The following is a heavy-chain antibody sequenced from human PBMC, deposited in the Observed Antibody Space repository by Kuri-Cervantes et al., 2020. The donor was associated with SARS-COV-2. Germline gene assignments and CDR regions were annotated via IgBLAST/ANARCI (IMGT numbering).Heavy chain of an antibody. CDR3: ARLGYDFCGGYHDY. CDR2: IYYSGST. Sequence: SETLSLTCTVSGGSISSSSYYWGWIRQPPGKGLEWIGSIYYSGSTYYNPSLKSRVTISVDTSKNQFSLTLSSVTAADTAVYYCARLGYDFCGGYHDYWVQGTLVTVSS. CDR1: GGSISSSSYY. V-gene: IGHV4-39*01. D-gene: IGHD3-3*01. J-gene: IGHJ4*02.